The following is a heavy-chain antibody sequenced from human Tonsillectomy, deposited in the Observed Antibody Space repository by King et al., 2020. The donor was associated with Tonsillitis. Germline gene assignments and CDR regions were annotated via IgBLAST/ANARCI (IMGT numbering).Heavy chain of an antibody. J-gene: IGHJ5*02. Sequence: LQLQESGPGLVKPSETLSLTCTVSGGSIIFTNNYWGWIRQPPGKGLEWIGSISYSGSTYYNPSLKSRVTISVDTSKNQFSLKMRSVTAADTAVYYCAKPSIAVAGRGWFDPWGQGTLVTVSS. CDR3: AKPSIAVAGRGWFDP. D-gene: IGHD6-19*01. CDR2: ISYSGST. V-gene: IGHV4-39*01. CDR1: GGSIIFTNNY.